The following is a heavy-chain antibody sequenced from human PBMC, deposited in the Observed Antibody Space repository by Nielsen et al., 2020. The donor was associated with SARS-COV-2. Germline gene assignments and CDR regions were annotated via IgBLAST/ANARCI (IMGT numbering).Heavy chain of an antibody. V-gene: IGHV1-2*06. CDR3: AREGGEITTSYFDY. D-gene: IGHD3-22*01. J-gene: IGHJ4*02. Sequence: ASVKVSCKASGYTFTGYYMHWVRQAPGQGLEWMGRINPNSGGTNYAQKFQGRVTMTRDTSTSTVYMELSSLRSEDTAVYYCAREGGEITTSYFDYWGRGTRVTVSS. CDR1: GYTFTGYY. CDR2: INPNSGGT.